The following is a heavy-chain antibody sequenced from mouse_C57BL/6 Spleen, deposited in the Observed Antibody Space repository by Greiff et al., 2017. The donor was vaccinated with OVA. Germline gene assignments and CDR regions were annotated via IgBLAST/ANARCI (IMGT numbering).Heavy chain of an antibody. V-gene: IGHV1-76*01. CDR1: GYTFTDYY. J-gene: IGHJ4*01. CDR2: IYPGSGNT. D-gene: IGHD2-5*01. Sequence: VQRVESGAELVRPGASVKLSCKASGYTFTDYYINWVKQRPGQGLEWIARIYPGSGNTYYNEKFKGKATLTAEKSSSTAYMQLSSLTSEDSAVYFCARGYSNYYYAMDYWGQGTSVTVSS. CDR3: ARGYSNYYYAMDY.